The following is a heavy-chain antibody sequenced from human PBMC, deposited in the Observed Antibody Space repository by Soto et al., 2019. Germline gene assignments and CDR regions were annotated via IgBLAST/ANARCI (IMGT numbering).Heavy chain of an antibody. V-gene: IGHV1-3*04. D-gene: IGHD6-6*01. Sequence: ASVKVSCKASGYTFTSYDMHWVRQAPGQRLEWMGWINTGNGNTKYSQKFQGRVTITRDTSASTAYMELSSLRSEDTAVFYCARQQLVERGFDYWGQGALVTVSS. CDR1: GYTFTSYD. CDR2: INTGNGNT. J-gene: IGHJ4*02. CDR3: ARQQLVERGFDY.